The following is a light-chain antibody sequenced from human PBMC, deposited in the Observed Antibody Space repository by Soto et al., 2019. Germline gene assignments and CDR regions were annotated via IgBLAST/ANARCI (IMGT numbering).Light chain of an antibody. CDR2: AAS. Sequence: EIVLTQSPGSLSLSPGERATLSCRASQSVSNNYLAWYQQKPGQAPRLLIYAASTRATGIPDRFSGSGSGTDFTLTISRLEPEDFAVYYCQQYGTSSGLLTFGPGTKVDIK. CDR3: QQYGTSSGLLT. J-gene: IGKJ3*01. V-gene: IGKV3-20*01. CDR1: QSVSNNY.